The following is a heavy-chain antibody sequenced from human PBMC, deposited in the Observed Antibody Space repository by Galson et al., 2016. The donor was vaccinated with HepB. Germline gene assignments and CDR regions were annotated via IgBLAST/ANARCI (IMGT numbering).Heavy chain of an antibody. V-gene: IGHV1-46*01. Sequence: SVKVSCKASGYTFTSFKIHWVRQAPGQGLEWMGIISPSDVSTRNAQKFQGRITMTTDTSTSVVYMELDSLRFEDTAVYYCAKDGRTWSADHWGQGTLVTVSS. CDR2: ISPSDVST. D-gene: IGHD6-13*01. CDR3: AKDGRTWSADH. J-gene: IGHJ4*02. CDR1: GYTFTSFK.